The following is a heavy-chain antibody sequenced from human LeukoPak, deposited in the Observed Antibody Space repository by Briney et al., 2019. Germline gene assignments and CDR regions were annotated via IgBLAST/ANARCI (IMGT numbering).Heavy chain of an antibody. CDR3: ARLSNPYCSGGTCSPTPFGY. V-gene: IGHV5-10-1*01. D-gene: IGHD2-15*01. CDR2: IDPSDSYT. J-gene: IGHJ4*02. CDR1: GYTFTNSW. Sequence: GESLKISCQTSGYTFTNSWITWVRQMPGKGLEWMGRIDPSDSYTNYRPSFEGHVTFSTDKSTATAYLQWSSLEASDTAIYYCARLSNPYCSGGTCSPTPFGYWGQGTLVTVSS.